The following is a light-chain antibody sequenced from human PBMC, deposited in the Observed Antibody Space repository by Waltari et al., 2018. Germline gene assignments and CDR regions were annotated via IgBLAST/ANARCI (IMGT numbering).Light chain of an antibody. CDR3: QQYYRTPLT. CDR1: QSVLYSSNNKNY. Sequence: DIVMTQSPESLAVSLGERATINCKSSQSVLYSSNNKNYLAWYQQKPGQHPTLLIYWASTRESGVPDRFSGSGSGTYFTLIISSLQAEDVAVYYCQQYYRTPLTFGGGTKVEIK. CDR2: WAS. J-gene: IGKJ4*01. V-gene: IGKV4-1*01.